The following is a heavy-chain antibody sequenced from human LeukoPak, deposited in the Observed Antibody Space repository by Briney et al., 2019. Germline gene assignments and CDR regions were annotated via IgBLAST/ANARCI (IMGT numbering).Heavy chain of an antibody. Sequence: GESLKISCKGSGYSFTSYWIGWVRQMPGNGLEWMGIIYPGDSDTRYSPSFQGQVTISADKSISTAYLQWSSLKASDTAMYYCARQGCSSTSCYRHGMDVWGQGTTVTVSS. D-gene: IGHD2-2*01. CDR1: GYSFTSYW. CDR2: IYPGDSDT. V-gene: IGHV5-51*01. J-gene: IGHJ6*02. CDR3: ARQGCSSTSCYRHGMDV.